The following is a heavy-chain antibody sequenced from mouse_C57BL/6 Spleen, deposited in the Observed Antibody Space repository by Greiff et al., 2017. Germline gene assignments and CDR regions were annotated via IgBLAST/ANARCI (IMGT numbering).Heavy chain of an antibody. CDR1: GYTFTDYY. D-gene: IGHD1-1*01. CDR3: ARGAYCGSSPWFAY. J-gene: IGHJ3*01. Sequence: QVQLQQSGAELVRPGASVKLSCKASGYTFTDYYINWVKQRPGQGLEWIARIYPGSGNTYYNEKFKGKATLTAEKSSSTAYMQLSSLTSEDSAVYFCARGAYCGSSPWFAYWGQGTLVTVSA. V-gene: IGHV1-76*01. CDR2: IYPGSGNT.